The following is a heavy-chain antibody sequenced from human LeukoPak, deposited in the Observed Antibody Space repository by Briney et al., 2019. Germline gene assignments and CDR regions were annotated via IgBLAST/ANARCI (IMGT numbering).Heavy chain of an antibody. Sequence: GGSLRLSCAASGFTFDDYAMHWVRQAPGKGLEWVSAISGSGGSTYYADSVKGRFTISRDNSKNTLYLQMNSLRAEDTAVYYCAKHSIQLWYIYWGQGTLVTVSS. CDR1: GFTFDDYA. J-gene: IGHJ4*02. V-gene: IGHV3-23*01. CDR3: AKHSIQLWYIY. D-gene: IGHD5-18*01. CDR2: ISGSGGST.